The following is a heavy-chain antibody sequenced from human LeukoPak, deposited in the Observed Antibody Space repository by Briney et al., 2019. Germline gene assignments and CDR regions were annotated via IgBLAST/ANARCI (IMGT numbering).Heavy chain of an antibody. V-gene: IGHV5-10-1*01. CDR1: GSRFTSYW. CDR2: IDPSDSYT. Sequence: GEPLSISCQGSGSRFTSYWISWVRRMPGKGLEWMGRIDPSDSYTNDSPSFQGHVTISADKSISTAYLQWSSLKASDTAMYYCARPGIAVAGYYFDYWGQGTLVTVSS. CDR3: ARPGIAVAGYYFDY. D-gene: IGHD6-19*01. J-gene: IGHJ4*02.